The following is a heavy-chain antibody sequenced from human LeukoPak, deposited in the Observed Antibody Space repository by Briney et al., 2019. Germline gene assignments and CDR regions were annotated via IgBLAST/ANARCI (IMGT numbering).Heavy chain of an antibody. V-gene: IGHV1-2*02. D-gene: IGHD6-13*01. CDR2: INPNSGGT. Sequence: ASVKVSCKASGYTFTGYYMHWVRQAPGQGLEWMGWINPNSGGTNYAQKFHGRVTMTRDTSISTAYMELSRLRSDHTAVYSCARIWQQRVESSFDYWGQGTLVTVSS. CDR3: ARIWQQRVESSFDY. J-gene: IGHJ4*02. CDR1: GYTFTGYY.